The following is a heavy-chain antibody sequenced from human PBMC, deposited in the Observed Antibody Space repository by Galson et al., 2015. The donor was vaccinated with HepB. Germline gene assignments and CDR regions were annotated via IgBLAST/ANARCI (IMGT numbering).Heavy chain of an antibody. V-gene: IGHV4-39*07. Sequence: TVSGGSISSSSYYWGWIRQPPGKGLEWIGSIYYSGSTYYNPSLKSRVTISVDTSKNQFSLKLSSVTAADTAVYYCAREAWGKVGVDTAILFDYWGQGTLVTVSS. CDR2: IYYSGST. CDR1: GGSISSSSYY. CDR3: AREAWGKVGVDTAILFDY. J-gene: IGHJ4*02. D-gene: IGHD5-18*01.